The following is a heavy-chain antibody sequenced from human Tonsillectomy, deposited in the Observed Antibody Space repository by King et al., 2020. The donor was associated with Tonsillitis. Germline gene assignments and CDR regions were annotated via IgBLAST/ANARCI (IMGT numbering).Heavy chain of an antibody. Sequence: VQLVESGAEVKKPGESLKISCKGSGYSFTSYWIGWVRQMPGQVLEWMVVIYPGDSYTRYSPSFQCQVTISTDKSILTAYLQLSSLKASDTAMYYCARFSGSYVSASDGWGQGTTVTVSS. D-gene: IGHD1-26*01. CDR2: IYPGDSYT. CDR3: ARFSGSYVSASDG. V-gene: IGHV5-51*01. CDR1: GYSFTSYW. J-gene: IGHJ6*02.